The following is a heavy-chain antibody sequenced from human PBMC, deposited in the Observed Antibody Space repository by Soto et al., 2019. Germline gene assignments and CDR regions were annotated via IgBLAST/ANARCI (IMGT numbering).Heavy chain of an antibody. CDR2: IKPDGSAT. J-gene: IGHJ4*02. D-gene: IGHD3-16*01. Sequence: GGSLRLTCATSDFTFRNYWMNWVRQAPGKGLEWVANIKPDGSATNYVDSVKGRFTISRDNVRNSVSLQMNSLRVEDTAVYFCFGGNGGPQWGQGTLVTVSS. CDR3: FGGNGGPQ. CDR1: DFTFRNYW. V-gene: IGHV3-7*03.